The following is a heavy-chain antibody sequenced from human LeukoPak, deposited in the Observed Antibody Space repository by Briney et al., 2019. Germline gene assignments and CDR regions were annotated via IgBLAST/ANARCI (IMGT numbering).Heavy chain of an antibody. D-gene: IGHD3-22*01. V-gene: IGHV3-23*01. CDR2: ISGSGGST. CDR3: AKDGYDSSGSGFFYFDY. CDR1: GFTFSSYA. J-gene: IGHJ4*02. Sequence: GALRLSCAASGFTFSSYAMSWVRQAPGKGLEWVSAISGSGGSTHYADSVKGRFTISRDNSKNTLYLQMNSLRAEDTAVYYCAKDGYDSSGSGFFYFDYWGQGTLVTVSS.